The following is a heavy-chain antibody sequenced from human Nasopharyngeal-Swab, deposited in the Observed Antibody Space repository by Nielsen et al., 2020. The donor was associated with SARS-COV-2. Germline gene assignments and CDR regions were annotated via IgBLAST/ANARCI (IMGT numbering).Heavy chain of an antibody. D-gene: IGHD6-13*01. CDR2: IYYGGST. Sequence: ESLKISCTVSGGSISSSTYYWAWIRQPPGKGLEWIGSIYYGGSTYYNPSLKIRFTISVDTSKNQFSLKLSSVTSADTAVYYCATLSSSWYEYYFYYWGQGTPVTVSS. J-gene: IGHJ4*02. V-gene: IGHV4-39*01. CDR3: ATLSSSWYEYYFYY. CDR1: GGSISSSTYY.